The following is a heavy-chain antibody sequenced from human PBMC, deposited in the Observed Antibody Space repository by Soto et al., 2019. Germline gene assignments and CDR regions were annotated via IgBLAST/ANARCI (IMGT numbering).Heavy chain of an antibody. J-gene: IGHJ4*02. Sequence: GSLRLSCAASGLTFRSYWMHWVRQAPGKGLVWVSRINTDGSVAMYVDSVKGRFTISRDNAKNTLYLHMNSLRAEDTAVYYCVRDMQLWRLDSWGQGTQVTVSS. D-gene: IGHD2-21*01. V-gene: IGHV3-74*03. CDR2: INTDGSVA. CDR1: GLTFRSYW. CDR3: VRDMQLWRLDS.